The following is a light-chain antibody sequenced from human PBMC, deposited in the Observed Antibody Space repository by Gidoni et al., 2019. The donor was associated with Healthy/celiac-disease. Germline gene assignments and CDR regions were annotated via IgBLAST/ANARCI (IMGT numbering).Light chain of an antibody. CDR3: QQYGSSPPFT. J-gene: IGKJ3*01. Sequence: EIVLTQSPGTLSLSPGERATLSCRASQSVSSSYLAWYQQKPGQAPRPLIYGASRRATGIPDRCSGSGSGTDFTLTISRLEPEDFAVYYCQQYGSSPPFTFGPGTKVDIK. V-gene: IGKV3-20*01. CDR1: QSVSSSY. CDR2: GAS.